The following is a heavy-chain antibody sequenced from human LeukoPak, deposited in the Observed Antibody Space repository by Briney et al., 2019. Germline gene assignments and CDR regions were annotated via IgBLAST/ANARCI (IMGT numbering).Heavy chain of an antibody. CDR2: ISYDGSNK. Sequence: SGGSLRLSCAASGFTFSSYAMHWVRQAPGKGLEWVAVISYDGSNKYYADSVKGRFTISRDNSKNTLYLQMNSLRAEDTAVYYCARGREYDFWSGYYFFRDWFDPWGQGTLVTVSS. J-gene: IGHJ5*02. CDR3: ARGREYDFWSGYYFFRDWFDP. CDR1: GFTFSSYA. D-gene: IGHD3-3*01. V-gene: IGHV3-30-3*01.